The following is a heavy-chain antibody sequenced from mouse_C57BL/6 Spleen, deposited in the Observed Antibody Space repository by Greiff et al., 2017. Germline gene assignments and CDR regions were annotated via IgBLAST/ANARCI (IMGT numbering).Heavy chain of an antibody. CDR2: ISSGSSTI. Sequence: EVKLVESGGGLVKPGGSLKLSCAASGFTFRDYGMHWVRQAPEQGLEWVAYISSGSSTIYYADTVKGRFTISRDNAKNTLFLQLTRLRSEDAAMYYCARRGLPGALDYWGKGTSVTVSS. D-gene: IGHD3-1*01. CDR3: ARRGLPGALDY. J-gene: IGHJ4*01. CDR1: GFTFRDYG. V-gene: IGHV5-17*01.